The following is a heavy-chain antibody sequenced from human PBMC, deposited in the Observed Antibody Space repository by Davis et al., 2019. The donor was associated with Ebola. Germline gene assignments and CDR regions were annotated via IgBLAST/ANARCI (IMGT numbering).Heavy chain of an antibody. CDR3: AKESGNTANTHFDY. CDR2: ISGSGGST. Sequence: PSETLSLTCAVYGGSFSGYYWSWIRQPPGKGLEWVSAISGSGGSTYYADSVKGRFTISRDNSKNTLYLQMNSLRAEDTAVYYCAKESGNTANTHFDYWGQGTLVTVSS. V-gene: IGHV3-23*01. CDR1: GGSFSGYY. D-gene: IGHD5-18*01. J-gene: IGHJ4*02.